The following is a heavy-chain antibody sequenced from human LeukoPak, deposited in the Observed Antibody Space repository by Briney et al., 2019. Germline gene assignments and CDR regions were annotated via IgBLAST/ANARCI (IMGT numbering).Heavy chain of an antibody. Sequence: ASVKVSCKASGYTFTGYYMHWVRQAPGQGLEWMGWMNPNSGNTGYAQKFQGRVTMTRNTSISTAYMELSSLRSEDTAVYYCARAIITGDDGAFDIWGQGTMVTVSS. D-gene: IGHD5-24*01. CDR1: GYTFTGYY. CDR3: ARAIITGDDGAFDI. V-gene: IGHV1-8*02. J-gene: IGHJ3*02. CDR2: MNPNSGNT.